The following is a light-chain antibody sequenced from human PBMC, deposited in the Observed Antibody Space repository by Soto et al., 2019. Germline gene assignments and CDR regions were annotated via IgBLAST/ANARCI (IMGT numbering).Light chain of an antibody. CDR3: QQYNTFWT. V-gene: IGKV1-5*01. CDR1: QIISSW. J-gene: IGKJ1*01. Sequence: DIQMTQSPSTLSASVGDRVTITCRASQIISSWLAWYQQKPGKAPKLLIYDVSTLGSGVPSRFSGSGSGTDFTLTLSSLQPDDSATYYCQQYNTFWTFGQGTKVEIK. CDR2: DVS.